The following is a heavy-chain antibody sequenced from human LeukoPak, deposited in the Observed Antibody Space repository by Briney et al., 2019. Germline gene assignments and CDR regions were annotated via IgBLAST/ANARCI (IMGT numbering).Heavy chain of an antibody. J-gene: IGHJ5*02. CDR3: ASNCGGDCWGWFDP. CDR2: IIPILGIA. V-gene: IGHV1-69*04. Sequence: SVKVSCKASGGTFSKYGISWVRQAPGQGLEWMGRIIPILGIANYAQKFQGRVTITADKSTSTAYMELSSLRSEDTAVYYCASNCGGDCWGWFDPWGQGTLVTVSS. D-gene: IGHD2-21*02. CDR1: GGTFSKYG.